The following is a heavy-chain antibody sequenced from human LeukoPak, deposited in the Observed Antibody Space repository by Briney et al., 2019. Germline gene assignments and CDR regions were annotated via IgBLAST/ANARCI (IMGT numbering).Heavy chain of an antibody. J-gene: IGHJ4*02. V-gene: IGHV3-7*01. CDR1: GFTFSSYW. CDR2: IKQDGSEK. Sequence: PGGSLRLSCAASGFTFSSYWMSWVRQAPGKGLEWVANIKQDGSEKYYVDSVKGRFTISRDNAKNSLYLQMNSLRAEDTAVYYCARLIRFFEWLSFDYWGQGTLVTVSS. D-gene: IGHD3-3*01. CDR3: ARLIRFFEWLSFDY.